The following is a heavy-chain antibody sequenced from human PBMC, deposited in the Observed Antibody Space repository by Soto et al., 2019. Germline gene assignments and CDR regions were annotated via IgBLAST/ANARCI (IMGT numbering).Heavy chain of an antibody. Sequence: QVQLVESGGGVVQPGRSLRLSCAASGFTFSSYAMHWVRQAPGKGLEWVAVISYDGSNKYYADSVKGRFTISRDNSKNTLYLQMNSLRVEDTAVYYCARDAVGITMVRGVINPIDYWGQGTLVTVSS. CDR1: GFTFSSYA. V-gene: IGHV3-30-3*01. CDR2: ISYDGSNK. CDR3: ARDAVGITMVRGVINPIDY. D-gene: IGHD3-10*01. J-gene: IGHJ4*02.